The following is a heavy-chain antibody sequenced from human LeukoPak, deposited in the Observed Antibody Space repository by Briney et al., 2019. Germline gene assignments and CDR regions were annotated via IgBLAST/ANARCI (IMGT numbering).Heavy chain of an antibody. J-gene: IGHJ4*02. CDR2: ISGSGGST. Sequence: GGSLRLSCAASGFTFSSYAMSWVRQAPGKGLEWVSGISGSGGSTYYADSVKGRFTISRDNSKNTLYLQMNSLRAEDTAVYYCARDINVLLWFGELTFDYWGQGTLVTVSS. V-gene: IGHV3-23*01. CDR1: GFTFSSYA. CDR3: ARDINVLLWFGELTFDY. D-gene: IGHD3-10*01.